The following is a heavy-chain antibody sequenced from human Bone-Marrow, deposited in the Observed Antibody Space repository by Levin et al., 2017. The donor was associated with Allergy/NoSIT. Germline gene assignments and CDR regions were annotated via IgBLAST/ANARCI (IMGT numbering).Heavy chain of an antibody. V-gene: IGHV3-11*01. CDR2: ISSSGSPI. D-gene: IGHD1-26*01. Sequence: PGGSLRLSCAASGFTFSDYYMSWIRQAPGKGLEWVSYISSSGSPIYYADSVKGRFTISRDNAKNSLFLQMNSLRAEDTAVYYCAGPMFSGTYYLQFDYWGQGTRVTVSS. CDR1: GFTFSDYY. CDR3: AGPMFSGTYYLQFDY. J-gene: IGHJ4*02.